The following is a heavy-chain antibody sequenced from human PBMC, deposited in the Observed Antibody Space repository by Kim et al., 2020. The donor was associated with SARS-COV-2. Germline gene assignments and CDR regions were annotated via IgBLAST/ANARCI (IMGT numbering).Heavy chain of an antibody. CDR2: P. V-gene: IGHV7-4-1*02. J-gene: IGHJ6*02. CDR3: ARDRRGYGMDV. Sequence: PTYAQGFTGRFGSSLDTSVSTAYLQISSLKAEDTAVYYCARDRRGYGMDVWGQGTTVTVSS.